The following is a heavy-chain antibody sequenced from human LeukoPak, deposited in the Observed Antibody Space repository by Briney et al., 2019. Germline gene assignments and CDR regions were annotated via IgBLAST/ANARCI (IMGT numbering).Heavy chain of an antibody. Sequence: GGSLRLSCAASGFTFSTHEMNWVRQAPGKGLQWVSYITRSGTTIYYADSVKGRFTISRDNAKNSLYLQMNSLRAEDTAVYYCARVAARLNWFDPWGQGTLVTVSS. V-gene: IGHV3-48*03. CDR3: ARVAARLNWFDP. CDR1: GFTFSTHE. J-gene: IGHJ5*02. D-gene: IGHD6-6*01. CDR2: ITRSGTTI.